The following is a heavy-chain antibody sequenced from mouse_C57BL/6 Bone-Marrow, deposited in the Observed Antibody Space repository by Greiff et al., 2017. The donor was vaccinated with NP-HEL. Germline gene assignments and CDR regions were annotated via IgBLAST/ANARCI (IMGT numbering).Heavy chain of an antibody. J-gene: IGHJ3*01. D-gene: IGHD1-1*01. CDR1: GYPFTDYN. V-gene: IGHV1-22*01. CDR3: AIRCGAY. CDR2: INPNNGGT. Sequence: EVQLQQSGPELVKPGASVKMSCKASGYPFTDYNMHWVKQSPGKSLEWLGYINPNNGGTSYNQKFKGKATLTVNKSSSTAYMELRSLTSEVSAVYYCAIRCGAYWGQGTLVTVSA.